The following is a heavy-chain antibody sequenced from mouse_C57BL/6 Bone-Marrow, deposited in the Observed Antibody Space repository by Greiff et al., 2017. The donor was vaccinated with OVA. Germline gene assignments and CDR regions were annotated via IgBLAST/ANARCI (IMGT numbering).Heavy chain of an antibody. V-gene: IGHV14-4*01. CDR3: TTYRY. Sequence: EVQLQQSGAELVRPGASVKLSCTASGFTIKDDYMHWVKERPEQGLEWIGWIDPENGDTEYASKFQGKATITADTSSKTVYLHLSSLTSEDTAVYYCTTYRYWGQGTTLTVSS. J-gene: IGHJ2*01. CDR2: IDPENGDT. CDR1: GFTIKDDY.